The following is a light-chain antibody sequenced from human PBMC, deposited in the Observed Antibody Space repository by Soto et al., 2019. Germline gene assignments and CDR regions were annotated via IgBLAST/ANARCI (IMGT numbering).Light chain of an antibody. J-gene: IGLJ2*01. CDR2: GNS. CDR1: SSNIGAGYD. Sequence: QSVLTQPPSVSRAPGQRVTISCTGSSSNIGAGYDVHWYQQLPGTAPKLLIYGNSNRPSGVPDRISGSKSGTSASLAISGLQAEDEADYYCQSFDSSLSGWVFGGGTQLTVL. CDR3: QSFDSSLSGWV. V-gene: IGLV1-40*01.